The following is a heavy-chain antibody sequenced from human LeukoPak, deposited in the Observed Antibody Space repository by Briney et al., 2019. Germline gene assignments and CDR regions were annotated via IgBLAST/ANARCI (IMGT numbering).Heavy chain of an antibody. CDR3: ARDLYSGSYFDDY. J-gene: IGHJ4*02. V-gene: IGHV3-7*05. Sequence: GGSLRLSCAASGFTMSSYWMNWVRQAPAKGLEWVANINQDGSQKNYVDSVKGRFTISRDDAKNSLFLQMNSLRAEDTAVYYCARDLYSGSYFDDYWGQGTLVTVSS. CDR2: INQDGSQK. CDR1: GFTMSSYW. D-gene: IGHD1-26*01.